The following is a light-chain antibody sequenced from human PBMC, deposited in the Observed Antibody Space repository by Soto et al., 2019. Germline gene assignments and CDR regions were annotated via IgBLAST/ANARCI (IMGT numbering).Light chain of an antibody. CDR3: QQYNNWWT. CDR2: VAS. CDR1: QSVSSN. Sequence: VMTQSPATLSVSPGERATLSCRASQSVSSNLAWYQHKPGQAPRLLIYVASTKAIGIPARFSGSGSGTEFALTISSVQSEDFAFYYCQQYNNWWTFGQGTKVEIK. V-gene: IGKV3-15*01. J-gene: IGKJ1*01.